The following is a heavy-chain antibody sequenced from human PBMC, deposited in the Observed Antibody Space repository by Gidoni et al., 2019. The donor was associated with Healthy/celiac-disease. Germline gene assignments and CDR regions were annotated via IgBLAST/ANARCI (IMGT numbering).Heavy chain of an antibody. Sequence: QVQLVQSVAEVKKPGASVKVSCTASGYTFTGYYMHWVRQAPGQGLEWMGWINPNSGGTNYAQKFQGRVTMTRDTSISTAYMELSRLRSDDTAVYYCVRARIYDYYYYMDVWGKGTTVTVSS. V-gene: IGHV1-2*02. D-gene: IGHD2-15*01. CDR3: VRARIYDYYYYMDV. J-gene: IGHJ6*03. CDR2: INPNSGGT. CDR1: GYTFTGYY.